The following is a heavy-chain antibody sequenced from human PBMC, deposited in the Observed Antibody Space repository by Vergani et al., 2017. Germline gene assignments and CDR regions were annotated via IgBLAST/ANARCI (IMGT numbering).Heavy chain of an antibody. D-gene: IGHD6-25*01. Sequence: EVQLVESGGGLVQPGGSLRLSCAASGFTFSGYWMSWVRQAPGKGLEWVANIKQDGSEKYYVDSVKGRFTISRDNAKNSLYLQMNSLRAEDTAVYYCARKRLLGGVYYFDYWGQGTLVTVSS. CDR2: IKQDGSEK. J-gene: IGHJ4*02. CDR1: GFTFSGYW. V-gene: IGHV3-7*01. CDR3: ARKRLLGGVYYFDY.